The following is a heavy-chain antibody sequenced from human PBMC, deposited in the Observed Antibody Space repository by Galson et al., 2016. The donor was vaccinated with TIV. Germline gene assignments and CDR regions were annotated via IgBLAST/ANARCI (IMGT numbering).Heavy chain of an antibody. CDR1: GYRFATFW. CDR3: ARHPDCWSGPGYFYMDV. V-gene: IGHV5-51*01. Sequence: SGAAVKQPGESLKISCKASGYRFATFWVGWVRQMPGQGLEWMGVIYTADSETRYSPSFQGKVTISADKSISTAYLQWSSLKASDTAIYYCARHPDCWSGPGYFYMDVWGKGTTVSVSS. CDR2: IYTADSET. J-gene: IGHJ6*03. D-gene: IGHD3-3*01.